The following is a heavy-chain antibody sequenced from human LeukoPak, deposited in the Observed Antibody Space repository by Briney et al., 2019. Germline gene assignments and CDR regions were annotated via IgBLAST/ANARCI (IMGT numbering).Heavy chain of an antibody. D-gene: IGHD1-26*01. Sequence: SETLSLTCTVSGGSISSSNYYWGWIRQPPGKGLEWIGTFYYSGSTFYNPSLKSRVTISVDTSKNQFSLNLSSVTAADTSVYYCAWGAGFDYWGQGTLVTVSS. J-gene: IGHJ4*02. CDR3: AWGAGFDY. CDR1: GGSISSSNYY. V-gene: IGHV4-39*01. CDR2: FYYSGST.